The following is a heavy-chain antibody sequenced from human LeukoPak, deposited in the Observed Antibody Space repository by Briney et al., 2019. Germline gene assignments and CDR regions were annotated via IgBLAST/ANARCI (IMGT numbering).Heavy chain of an antibody. V-gene: IGHV4-39*01. Sequence: PSETLSLTCTVSRGSISNSDYYWGWIRQSPGKGLEWIGSVYYTGSIYSNPSLRCRVAMSMDTSKNHFSLNLTSVTASDTAVYFCARQGYNSGRLFDYWGQGSLVTVSS. CDR3: ARQGYNSGRLFDY. CDR2: VYYTGSI. D-gene: IGHD6-19*01. J-gene: IGHJ4*02. CDR1: RGSISNSDYY.